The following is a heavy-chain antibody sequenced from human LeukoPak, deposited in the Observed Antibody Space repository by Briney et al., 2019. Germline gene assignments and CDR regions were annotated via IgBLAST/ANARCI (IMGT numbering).Heavy chain of an antibody. J-gene: IGHJ6*02. V-gene: IGHV4-59*01. D-gene: IGHD5-18*01. CDR2: IYYSGST. Sequence: SETLSLTCTVSGGPISSYYWSWIRQPPGKGLEWFGYIYYSGSTNYNPSLKSRATISVDTSKNQFSLKLSSVTAADTAVYYCARVPGYSYGYDYYYYYGMDVWGQGTTVTVSS. CDR1: GGPISSYY. CDR3: ARVPGYSYGYDYYYYYGMDV.